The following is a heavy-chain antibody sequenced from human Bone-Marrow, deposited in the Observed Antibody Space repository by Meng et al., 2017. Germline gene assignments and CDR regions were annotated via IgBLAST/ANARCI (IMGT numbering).Heavy chain of an antibody. V-gene: IGHV3-33*01. Sequence: GESLKISCAASGFTFSSYGMHWVRQAPGKGLEWVAVIWYDGSNKYYADSVKGRFTISRDNSKNTLYLQMNSLRAEDTAVYYCARAASSYGAGHYGMDVWGQGTTVTVSS. CDR3: ARAASSYGAGHYGMDV. CDR2: IWYDGSNK. CDR1: GFTFSSYG. D-gene: IGHD5-18*01. J-gene: IGHJ6*02.